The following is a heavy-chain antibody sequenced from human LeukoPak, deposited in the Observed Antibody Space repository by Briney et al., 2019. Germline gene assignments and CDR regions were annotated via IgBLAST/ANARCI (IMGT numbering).Heavy chain of an antibody. J-gene: IGHJ4*02. V-gene: IGHV4-34*01. CDR3: ARDTYYYDSSGYYWLDY. Sequence: SETLSLTCAVYGGSFSGYYWSWIRQPPGKGLEWIGEINHSGSTNYNPSLKSRVTMSVDTSKNQFSLKLSSVTAADTAVYYCARDTYYYDSSGYYWLDYWGQGTLVTVSS. CDR2: INHSGST. D-gene: IGHD3-22*01. CDR1: GGSFSGYY.